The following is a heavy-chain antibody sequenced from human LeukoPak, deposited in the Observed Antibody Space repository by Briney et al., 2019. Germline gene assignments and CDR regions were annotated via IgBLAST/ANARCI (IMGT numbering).Heavy chain of an antibody. D-gene: IGHD6-6*01. CDR3: AREGRDADPRVSDY. V-gene: IGHV4-4*07. Sequence: PSETLSLTCAVYGGSFSSYHWSWIRQPAGKGLEWIGRMHPSGSTNYNPSLKSRVTMTIDTSKNQFSLKLSSVTAADTAVYYCAREGRDADPRVSDYWGQGTLVTVSS. CDR1: GGSFSSYH. J-gene: IGHJ4*02. CDR2: MHPSGST.